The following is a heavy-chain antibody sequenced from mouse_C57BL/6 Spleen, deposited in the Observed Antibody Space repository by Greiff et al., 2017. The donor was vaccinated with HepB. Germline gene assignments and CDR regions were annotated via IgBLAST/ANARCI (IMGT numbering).Heavy chain of an antibody. D-gene: IGHD2-3*01. Sequence: QVQLQHSGPELVKPGASVKISCKASGYSFTSYYIHWVKQRPGQGLEWIGWIYPGSGNTKYNEKFKGKATLTADTSSSTAYMQLSSLTSEDSAVYYCAGYDGYYGLYAMDYWGQGTSVTVSS. CDR3: AGYDGYYGLYAMDY. CDR2: IYPGSGNT. CDR1: GYSFTSYY. V-gene: IGHV1-66*01. J-gene: IGHJ4*01.